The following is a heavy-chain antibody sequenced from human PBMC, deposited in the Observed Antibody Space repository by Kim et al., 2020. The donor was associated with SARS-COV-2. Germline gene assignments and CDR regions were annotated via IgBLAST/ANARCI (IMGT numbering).Heavy chain of an antibody. D-gene: IGHD4-4*01. V-gene: IGHV1-3*01. CDR3: ARDMNRTVYDY. Sequence: KTKYSQKFQGRVTITRDTPANTAYMELSSLTSEDTAVYYCARDMNRTVYDYWGQGTLVTVSS. CDR2: KT. J-gene: IGHJ4*02.